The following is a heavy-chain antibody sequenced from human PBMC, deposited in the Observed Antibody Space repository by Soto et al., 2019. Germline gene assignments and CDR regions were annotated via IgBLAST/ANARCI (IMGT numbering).Heavy chain of an antibody. CDR1: GFTFNIHG. Sequence: GGSLRLSCAASGFTFNIHGMHWVRQAPGKGLEWVSDIIDSGGSTYYADSVKGRFTISRDNSKSTLYLQMNSLRAEDTALYYCAKGRSYYYYYGVDVWGQGTTVTVSS. V-gene: IGHV3-23*01. J-gene: IGHJ6*02. CDR2: IIDSGGST. CDR3: AKGRSYYYYYGVDV.